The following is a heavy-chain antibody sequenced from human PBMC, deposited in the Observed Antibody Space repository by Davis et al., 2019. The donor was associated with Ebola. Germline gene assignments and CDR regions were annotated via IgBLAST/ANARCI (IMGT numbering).Heavy chain of an antibody. D-gene: IGHD1-1*01. CDR1: KFTFSSYT. V-gene: IGHV3-23*01. CDR3: SKEGQTGTLKH. Sequence: GESLKISCAASKFTFSSYTMTWVRQAPGKGLEWVSAVSAGGESTYYADSVKGRFTVSRDNSKKTVYLQMNSLRAEDTAVYYCSKEGQTGTLKHWGQGTLVTVSS. CDR2: VSAGGEST. J-gene: IGHJ4*02.